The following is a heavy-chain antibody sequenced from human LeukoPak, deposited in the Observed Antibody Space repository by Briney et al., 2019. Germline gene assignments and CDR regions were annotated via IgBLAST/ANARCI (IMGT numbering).Heavy chain of an antibody. V-gene: IGHV3-20*04. CDR1: GFTFSSYA. Sequence: GGSLRLSCAASGFTFSSYAMSWVRQAPGKGLEWVSGINWNGGSTGYADSVKGRFTISRDNAKNSLYLQMNSLRAEDTALYYCAREGVDSSGYYYFDYWGQGTLVTVSS. CDR2: INWNGGST. CDR3: AREGVDSSGYYYFDY. J-gene: IGHJ4*02. D-gene: IGHD3-22*01.